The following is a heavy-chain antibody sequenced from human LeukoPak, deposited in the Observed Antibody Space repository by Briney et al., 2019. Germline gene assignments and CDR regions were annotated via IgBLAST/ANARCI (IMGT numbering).Heavy chain of an antibody. Sequence: SQTLSLTCTVSGGSISSGSYYWSWIRQPAGKGLEWIGRIYTSGSTNYNPSLKSRVTISVDTSKNQSSLKLSSVTAADTAVYYCARDYPLVYCSSTSCPGAYYYMDVWGKGTTVTVSS. V-gene: IGHV4-61*02. CDR2: IYTSGST. CDR1: GGSISSGSYY. J-gene: IGHJ6*03. CDR3: ARDYPLVYCSSTSCPGAYYYMDV. D-gene: IGHD2-2*01.